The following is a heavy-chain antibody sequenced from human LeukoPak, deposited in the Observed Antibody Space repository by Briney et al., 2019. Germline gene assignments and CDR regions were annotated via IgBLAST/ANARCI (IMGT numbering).Heavy chain of an antibody. V-gene: IGHV3-21*01. Sequence: GGSLRLSCAASGFTFSSYSMNWVRQAPGKGLEWVSFISSSSSYIYYADSVKGRFTISRDNAKNSLYLQMNSLRAEDTAVYYCAREGAYYYDFYYYYGMDVWGQGTTVTVSS. J-gene: IGHJ6*02. CDR1: GFTFSSYS. CDR2: ISSSSSYI. CDR3: AREGAYYYDFYYYYGMDV. D-gene: IGHD3-22*01.